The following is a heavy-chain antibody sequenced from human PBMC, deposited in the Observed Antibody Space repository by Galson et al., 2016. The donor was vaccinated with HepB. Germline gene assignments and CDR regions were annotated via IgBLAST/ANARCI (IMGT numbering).Heavy chain of an antibody. V-gene: IGHV3-64*02. Sequence: SLRLSCAASGFIFSNHPMRWVRQAPGKGLEWLSSISSYGVKTDYADSVRDRFTISRDNVKNILYLQMGSTRTDDTAVYFCVRQAYGYSSGRFYFDSWGHGTLVTVSS. CDR3: VRQAYGYSSGRFYFDS. D-gene: IGHD6-19*01. J-gene: IGHJ4*01. CDR2: ISSYGVKT. CDR1: GFIFSNHP.